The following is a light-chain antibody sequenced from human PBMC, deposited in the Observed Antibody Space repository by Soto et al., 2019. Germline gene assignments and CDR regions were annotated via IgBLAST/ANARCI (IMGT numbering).Light chain of an antibody. CDR2: EVT. Sequence: QSALTQPASVSGSPGQSITISCSGSTSDVGNGFDSVSWYQQHPGKAPKLIIYEVTNRPSGVSSRFSGSRSGNTASLTISGLQTEDEADYYCFSYTASDMWVFGGGTKLTVL. V-gene: IGLV2-14*01. CDR3: FSYTASDMWV. CDR1: TSDVGNGFDS. J-gene: IGLJ3*02.